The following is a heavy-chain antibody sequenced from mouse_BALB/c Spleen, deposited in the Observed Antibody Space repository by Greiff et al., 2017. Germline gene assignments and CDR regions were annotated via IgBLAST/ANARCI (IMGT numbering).Heavy chain of an antibody. CDR1: GFTFSSYA. V-gene: IGHV5-6-5*01. D-gene: IGHD2-4*01. CDR2: ISSGGST. Sequence: EVQGVESGGGLVKPGGSLKLSCAASGFTFSSYAMSWVRQTPEKRLEWVASISSGGSTYYPDSVKGRFTISRDNARNILYLQMSSLRSEDTAMYYCARSYDYFAYWGQGTLVTVSA. CDR3: ARSYDYFAY. J-gene: IGHJ3*01.